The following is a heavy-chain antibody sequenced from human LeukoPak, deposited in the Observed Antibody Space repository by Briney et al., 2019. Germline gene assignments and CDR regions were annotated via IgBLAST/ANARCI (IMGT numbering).Heavy chain of an antibody. CDR2: IDPNSGGT. CDR1: GYTFTGYY. V-gene: IGHV1-2*02. CDR3: ARDRLPDGYSYGYDY. Sequence: ASVTVCCTASGYTFTGYYMHWVRQAPGRGLEWMGWIDPNSGGTNYAQKFQGRVTMTRDTSISTAYMELSRLRSDDTAVYYCARDRLPDGYSYGYDYWGQGTLVTVSS. D-gene: IGHD5-18*01. J-gene: IGHJ4*02.